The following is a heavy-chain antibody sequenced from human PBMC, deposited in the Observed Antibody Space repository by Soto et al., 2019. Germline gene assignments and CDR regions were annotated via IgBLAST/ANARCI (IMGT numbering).Heavy chain of an antibody. J-gene: IGHJ4*02. CDR3: ARDSGGGDCSSTSGYGGSGS. CDR2: IWYDGSNK. D-gene: IGHD2-2*01. V-gene: IGHV3-33*01. CDR1: GFTFSSYG. Sequence: QVQLVESGGGVVQPGRSLRLSCAASGFTFSSYGMHWVRQAPGKGLEWVAVIWYDGSNKYYADSVKGRFTISRDNSKNTLYLQMNSLRAEDTAVYYCARDSGGGDCSSTSGYGGSGSWGQGTLVTVSS.